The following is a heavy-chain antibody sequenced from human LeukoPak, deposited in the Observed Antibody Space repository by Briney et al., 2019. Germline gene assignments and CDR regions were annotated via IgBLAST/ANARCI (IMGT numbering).Heavy chain of an antibody. V-gene: IGHV3-53*01. CDR3: AKAINSGYYYYFDY. CDR1: GFTVSSNY. D-gene: IGHD3-22*01. J-gene: IGHJ4*02. Sequence: GGSLRLSCAASGFTVSSNYMSWVRQAPGKGLEWVSVIYSGGSTYYADSVKGRFTISRDNSKNTLYLQMNSLRAEDTAVYYCAKAINSGYYYYFDYWGQGTLVTVSS. CDR2: IYSGGST.